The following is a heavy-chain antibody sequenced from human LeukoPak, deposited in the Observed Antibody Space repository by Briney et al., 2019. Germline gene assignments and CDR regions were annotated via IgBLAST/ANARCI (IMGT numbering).Heavy chain of an antibody. CDR1: GFTFSSYS. D-gene: IGHD1-26*01. CDR3: AKGLWELPLFDY. CDR2: ISGSGGST. V-gene: IGHV3-23*01. J-gene: IGHJ4*02. Sequence: GGSLRLSCAASGFTFSSYSMNWVRQAPGKGLEWVSAISGSGGSTYYADSVKGRFTISRDNSKNTLYLQMNSLRAEDTAVYYCAKGLWELPLFDYWGQGTLVTVSS.